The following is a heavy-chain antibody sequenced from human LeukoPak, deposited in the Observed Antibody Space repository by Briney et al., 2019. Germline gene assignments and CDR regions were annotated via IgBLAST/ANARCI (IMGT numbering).Heavy chain of an antibody. J-gene: IGHJ4*02. CDR2: INPSGGST. V-gene: IGHV1-46*01. CDR1: GYTFTSYY. D-gene: IGHD3-10*01. CDR3: ARELYYYGSGTAQSDY. Sequence: ASVKVSCKASGYTFTSYYMHWVRQAPGQGLEWMGIINPSGGSTSYAQKFQGRATMTRDMSTSTDYMELSRLRSDDTAVYYCARELYYYGSGTAQSDYWGQGTLVTVSS.